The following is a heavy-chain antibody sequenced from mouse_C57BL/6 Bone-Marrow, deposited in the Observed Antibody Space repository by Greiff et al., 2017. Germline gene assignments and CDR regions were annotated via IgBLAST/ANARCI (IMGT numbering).Heavy chain of an antibody. V-gene: IGHV1-61*01. D-gene: IGHD1-1*01. J-gene: IGHJ4*01. CDR1: GYTFTSYW. Sequence: QVQLQQPEAELVRPGSSVKLSCKASGYTFTSYWMDWVKQRPGQGLEWIGNIYPSDSETHYNQKFKDKATLTVDKSSSTAYMQLSSLTSEDSAVYYCARNYYGSSYVPMDYWGQGTSVTVSS. CDR3: ARNYYGSSYVPMDY. CDR2: IYPSDSET.